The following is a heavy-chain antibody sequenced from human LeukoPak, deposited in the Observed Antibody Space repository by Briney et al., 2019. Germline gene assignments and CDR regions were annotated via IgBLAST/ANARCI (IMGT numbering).Heavy chain of an antibody. J-gene: IGHJ4*02. CDR3: ARRQGTTLNFDY. V-gene: IGHV1-2*02. D-gene: IGHD1-1*01. Sequence: ASVKVSCKASGYTFTTYYIHWVRQAPGQGLEWMGWINPNSGGTSYAQKFQGRVTVTRDTSITTAYMELSSLRSDDTAVYYCARRQGTTLNFDYWGQGTLVTVSS. CDR2: INPNSGGT. CDR1: GYTFTTYY.